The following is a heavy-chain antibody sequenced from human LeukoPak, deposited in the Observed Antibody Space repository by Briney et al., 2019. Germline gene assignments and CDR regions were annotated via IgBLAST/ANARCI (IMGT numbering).Heavy chain of an antibody. Sequence: GGSLRLSCGASGFTFSSYEMNGICQAPGKGLEWVALISFDGSNKYYADSLKGRFTISRDNSKNTLYLQMNSLRAEDTAVYYCANLLVTASYDALDIWGQGTMVTVSS. CDR2: ISFDGSNK. CDR1: GFTFSSYE. V-gene: IGHV3-30*18. CDR3: ANLLVTASYDALDI. D-gene: IGHD2-21*02. J-gene: IGHJ3*02.